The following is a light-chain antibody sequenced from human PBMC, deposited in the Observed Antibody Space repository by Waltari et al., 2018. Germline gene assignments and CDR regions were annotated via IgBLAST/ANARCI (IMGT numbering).Light chain of an antibody. J-gene: IGLJ2*01. CDR3: SSYISSSTLEL. CDR1: SSDVGGYNY. Sequence: QSALTQPASVSGSPGQSITISCTGTSSDVGGYNYVSWYQQHPGQAPKLMIYDVSNRPSGVANRLSCSKSGNTASLTISGLQAEDEADYYCSSYISSSTLELFGGGTSLTVL. CDR2: DVS. V-gene: IGLV2-14*03.